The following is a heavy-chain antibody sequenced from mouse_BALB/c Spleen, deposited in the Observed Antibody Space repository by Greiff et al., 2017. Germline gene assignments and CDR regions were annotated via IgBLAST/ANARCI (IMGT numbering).Heavy chain of an antibody. J-gene: IGHJ2*01. CDR2: IYPGSGNT. Sequence: QVHVKQSGAELVRPGPSVKISCKASGYAFTNYWLGWVKQRPGHGLEWIGDIYPGSGNTYYNEKFKGKATLTADKSSSTAYMQLSSLTSEDSAVYFCARPPYDGYYLDYGGQGTTLTVSS. CDR3: ARPPYDGYYLDY. D-gene: IGHD2-3*01. CDR1: GYAFTNYW. V-gene: IGHV1-63*01.